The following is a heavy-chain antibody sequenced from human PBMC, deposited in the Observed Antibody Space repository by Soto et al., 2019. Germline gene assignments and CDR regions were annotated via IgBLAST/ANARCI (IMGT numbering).Heavy chain of an antibody. CDR2: MNAKSGDT. CDR1: GYTFSDFD. V-gene: IGHV1-8*01. J-gene: IGHJ6*02. D-gene: IGHD3-10*01. Sequence: QAHLEQSGAELKRPGASVKVSCKASGYTFSDFDINWLRQASGQGPEWMGWMNAKSGDTFFTERFQGKFNMGWDTPLSTAYRDVASLTSDDTAIYYCARGNPFSYAGFVLWGQGTTVAVSS. CDR3: ARGNPFSYAGFVL.